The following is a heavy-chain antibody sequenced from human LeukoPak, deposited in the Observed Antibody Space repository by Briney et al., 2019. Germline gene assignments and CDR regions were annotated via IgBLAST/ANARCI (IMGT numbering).Heavy chain of an antibody. CDR3: ANGDPGPADHPMNDYYYSLDV. CDR2: ISYDGNTK. Sequence: PGTSLRLSRAASGFTFGSYGMHWVRQAPGKGLEWVAFISYDGNTKYYSGSAKGRFTISRDNSKNTLYLQMNSLRPEDTAVYYCANGDPGPADHPMNDYYYSLDVWGQGTTVIVSS. D-gene: IGHD2-2*01. J-gene: IGHJ6*02. V-gene: IGHV3-30*18. CDR1: GFTFGSYG.